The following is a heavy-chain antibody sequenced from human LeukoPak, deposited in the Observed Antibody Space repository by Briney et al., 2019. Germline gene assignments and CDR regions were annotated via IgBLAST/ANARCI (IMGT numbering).Heavy chain of an antibody. Sequence: GGSLRLSCAASGFTFKNYWMHWVRQVPGKGLMWVSLIKPGGRSTYYADSVEGRFIISRDNAKNKVYLQMNSLTADDTAVYYCVRGGPGNSFDYWGRGPPVTVSS. J-gene: IGHJ4*02. V-gene: IGHV3-74*01. CDR2: IKPGGRST. D-gene: IGHD3-10*01. CDR3: VRGGPGNSFDY. CDR1: GFTFKNYW.